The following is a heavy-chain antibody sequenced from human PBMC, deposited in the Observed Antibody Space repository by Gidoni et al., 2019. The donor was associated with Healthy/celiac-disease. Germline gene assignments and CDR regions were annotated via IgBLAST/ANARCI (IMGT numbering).Heavy chain of an antibody. CDR3: ATSITGTREGWFDP. CDR2: IIPIFGTA. J-gene: IGHJ5*02. D-gene: IGHD1-20*01. V-gene: IGHV1-69*01. CDR1: GGTFSSYA. Sequence: QVQLVQSGAEVKKPGASVKVSCKASGGTFSSYAISWVRQSPGQGLEWMGGIIPIFGTANYAQKFQGRVMITADESTSTAYMELSSLRSEDTAVYYCATSITGTREGWFDPWGQGTLVTVSS.